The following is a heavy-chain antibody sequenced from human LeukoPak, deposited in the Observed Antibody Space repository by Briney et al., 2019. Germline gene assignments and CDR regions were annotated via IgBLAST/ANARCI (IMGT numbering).Heavy chain of an antibody. CDR1: GGSISSYY. D-gene: IGHD3-16*02. CDR3: ARAEEVYDYVWGSYRLYYFDY. V-gene: IGHV4-59*01. J-gene: IGHJ4*02. Sequence: SETLSLTCTVSGGSISSYYWSWIRQPPGKGLEWIGYIYYSGSTNYNPSLKSRVTISVDTSKNQFSLKLSSVTAADTAVYYCARAEEVYDYVWGSYRLYYFDYWGQGTLVTVSS. CDR2: IYYSGST.